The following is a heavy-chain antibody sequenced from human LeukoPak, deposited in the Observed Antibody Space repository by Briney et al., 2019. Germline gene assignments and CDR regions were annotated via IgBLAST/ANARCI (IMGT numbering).Heavy chain of an antibody. CDR1: GFTFRNYY. J-gene: IGHJ4*02. CDR2: ISSNGNTV. V-gene: IGHV3-11*01. CDR3: ARDGYNYFDF. D-gene: IGHD5-24*01. Sequence: GGSLRLSCAASGFTFRNYYMIWIRLAPGKGLEWLSYISSNGNTVYYADSVRGRFTVSRDNVKNSLFVEMNSLRVEDTAVYYCARDGYNYFDFWGQGTLVTVSS.